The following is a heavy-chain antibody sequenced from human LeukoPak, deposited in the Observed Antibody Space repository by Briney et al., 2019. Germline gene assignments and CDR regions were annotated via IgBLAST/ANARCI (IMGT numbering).Heavy chain of an antibody. Sequence: GGSLRLSWAASGFTVSSNYMSWVRQAPGKGLEWVSVIYSGGSTYYADSVKGRFTISRDNSKNTLYLQMNSLRAEDTAVYYCARREYSYGPSRIDYWGQGTLVTVS. D-gene: IGHD5-18*01. J-gene: IGHJ4*02. CDR3: ARREYSYGPSRIDY. CDR1: GFTVSSNY. CDR2: IYSGGST. V-gene: IGHV3-66*01.